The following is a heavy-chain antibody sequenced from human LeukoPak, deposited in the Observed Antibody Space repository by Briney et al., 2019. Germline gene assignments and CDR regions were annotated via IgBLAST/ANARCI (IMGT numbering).Heavy chain of an antibody. CDR3: AKLQDIVVMVAATCY. V-gene: IGHV3-23*01. D-gene: IGHD2-15*01. CDR1: RFTFSSYA. Sequence: GGSLRLSCAASRFTFSSYAMSWVRQAPGKGLEWVSAISGSGGSTYYADSVKGRFTISRDNSKNTLYLQMNSLRAEDTAVYYCAKLQDIVVMVAATCYWGQRALVTASS. J-gene: IGHJ4*02. CDR2: ISGSGGST.